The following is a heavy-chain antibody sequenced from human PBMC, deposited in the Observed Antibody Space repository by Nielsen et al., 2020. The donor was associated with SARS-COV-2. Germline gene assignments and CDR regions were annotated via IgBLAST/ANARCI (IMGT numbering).Heavy chain of an antibody. J-gene: IGHJ5*02. D-gene: IGHD2-2*01. Sequence: SETLSLTCAVSGGSISSGGYSWSWIRQPPGKGLEWIGYIYHSGSTYYNPSLKSRVTISVGRSKNQFSLKLSSVTAADTAVYYCARGLGYCSSTSCYAFGFDPWGQGTPVTVSS. V-gene: IGHV4-30-2*01. CDR1: GGSISSGGYS. CDR2: IYHSGST. CDR3: ARGLGYCSSTSCYAFGFDP.